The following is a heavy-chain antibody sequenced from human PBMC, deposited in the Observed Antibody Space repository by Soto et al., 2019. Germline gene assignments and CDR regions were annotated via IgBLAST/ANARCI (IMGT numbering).Heavy chain of an antibody. CDR2: FGSSGNT. CDR1: GFTFSNYG. CDR3: AKRGEKTGRNFDC. V-gene: IGHV3-23*01. D-gene: IGHD3-10*01. J-gene: IGHJ4*02. Sequence: GGALRLSCGASGFTFSNYGMRWGRQAPGKGLEWVSTFGSSGNTYYADSVKGRFTISRDNSRNTLYLQMSSLRAEDTAIYYCAKRGEKTGRNFDCWGQGTLVTVSS.